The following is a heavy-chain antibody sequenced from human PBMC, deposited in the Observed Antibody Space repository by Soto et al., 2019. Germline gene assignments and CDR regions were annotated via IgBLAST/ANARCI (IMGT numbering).Heavy chain of an antibody. V-gene: IGHV1-46*01. CDR2: ITASSGST. Sequence: QVQLVQSGAEVKNPGASVKVSCKASGYTFTTYYMHWLRQARGQGIEWMGIITASSGSTRYEQKFQDRVTMTRDTSTSTVYMELSSLRSEDTAVYYCARAVSTKTATIDYWGQGTLVTVSS. D-gene: IGHD4-17*01. J-gene: IGHJ4*02. CDR1: GYTFTTYY. CDR3: ARAVSTKTATIDY.